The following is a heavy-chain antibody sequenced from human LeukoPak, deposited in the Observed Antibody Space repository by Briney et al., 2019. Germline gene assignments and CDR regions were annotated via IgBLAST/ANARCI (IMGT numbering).Heavy chain of an antibody. CDR2: ISGSGDST. CDR3: AHRYSSGWYDY. J-gene: IGHJ4*02. CDR1: GFTFSNHA. Sequence: PGGSLRLSCAASGFTFSNHAMTWVRQPPGRGLEWVSAISGSGDSTSYADSAKGRFTISRDNSKNTLYLQMNSLRAEDTAVYYCAHRYSSGWYDYWGQGTLVTVSS. V-gene: IGHV3-23*01. D-gene: IGHD6-19*01.